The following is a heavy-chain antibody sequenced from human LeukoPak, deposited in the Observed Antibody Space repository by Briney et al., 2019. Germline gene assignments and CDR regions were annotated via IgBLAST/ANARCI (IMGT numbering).Heavy chain of an antibody. CDR3: ARGLVDYYYGLDV. J-gene: IGHJ6*01. CDR2: MNPNSGNT. V-gene: IGHV1-8*01. Sequence: ASVTVSFKASGNTFPSYDINWVRQATGQGLEWMGWMNPNSGNTGYAPKFQGRVTMTRNTSISTVYMELSRLRAEDTAVYYCARGLVDYYYGLDVWGQGTTVTVSS. CDR1: GNTFPSYD.